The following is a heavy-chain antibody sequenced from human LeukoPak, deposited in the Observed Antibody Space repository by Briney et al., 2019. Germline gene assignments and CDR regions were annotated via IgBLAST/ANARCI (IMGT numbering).Heavy chain of an antibody. CDR2: INHSGST. V-gene: IGHV4-34*01. D-gene: IGHD2-2*01. CDR3: ARGSGPAAMSYYYYYMDV. Sequence: SETLSLTCAVYGGSFSGYYWSWIRQPPGKGLEWIGEINHSGSTNYNPSLKSRVTISVDTSKNQFSLELSSVTAADTAVYYCARGSGPAAMSYYYYYMDVWGKGTTVTVSS. CDR1: GGSFSGYY. J-gene: IGHJ6*03.